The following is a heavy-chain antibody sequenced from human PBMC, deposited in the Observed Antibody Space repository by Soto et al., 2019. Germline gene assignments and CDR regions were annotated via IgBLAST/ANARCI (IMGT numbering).Heavy chain of an antibody. D-gene: IGHD2-2*01. V-gene: IGHV5-10-1*01. Sequence: GESLKISCKGSVYSFTSYWISWVRQMPVKGLEWRGRIDPGDSYTNYSPSFQGHVTISADKSISTAYLQWSSLKASDTAMYYCASHAPEGWFEPWGQGTLVTVSS. CDR1: VYSFTSYW. CDR2: IDPGDSYT. J-gene: IGHJ5*02. CDR3: ASHAPEGWFEP.